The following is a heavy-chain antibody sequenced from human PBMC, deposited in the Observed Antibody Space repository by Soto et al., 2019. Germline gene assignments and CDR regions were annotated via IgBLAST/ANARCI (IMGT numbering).Heavy chain of an antibody. Sequence: QVHLVQSGAEVKKPGSSVKVSCRASGGTFSRSSIAWVRQAPGQGLEWMGGIAPLYGTANYAQRLRGRVTITAHESTGTAYMELSGLRAEDTAVYYCAREIRYYGSGIFDSWGQGTLVIVSA. D-gene: IGHD3-10*01. CDR2: IAPLYGTA. J-gene: IGHJ4*02. CDR3: AREIRYYGSGIFDS. V-gene: IGHV1-69*01. CDR1: GGTFSRSS.